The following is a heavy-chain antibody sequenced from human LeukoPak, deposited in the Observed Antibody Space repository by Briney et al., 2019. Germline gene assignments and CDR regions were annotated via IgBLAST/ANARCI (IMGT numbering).Heavy chain of an antibody. V-gene: IGHV3-48*04. D-gene: IGHD4-23*01. CDR2: ISSSSSTI. Sequence: PGGSLRLSCAASGFTFSSYSMNWVRQAPGKGLERVSYISSSSSTIYYADSVKGRFTISRDNAKNSLYLQMNSLRAEDTAVYYCARGVSPRWSGWYFDLWGRGTLVTVSS. CDR1: GFTFSSYS. J-gene: IGHJ2*01. CDR3: ARGVSPRWSGWYFDL.